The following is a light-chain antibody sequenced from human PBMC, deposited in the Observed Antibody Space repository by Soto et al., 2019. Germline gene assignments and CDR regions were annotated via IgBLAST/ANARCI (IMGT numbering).Light chain of an antibody. Sequence: DIQMTQSPSFLSASLGDRVTITCRASQTISSFLYWYQQRPGKAPKLLIYATSNLHSGVPSRFSGAEAWTDFTLTINSLLPDEFAHYYFQQCYNTPYAFGHPTKL. CDR3: QQCYNTPYA. CDR2: ATS. V-gene: IGKV1-39*01. J-gene: IGKJ2*01. CDR1: QTISSF.